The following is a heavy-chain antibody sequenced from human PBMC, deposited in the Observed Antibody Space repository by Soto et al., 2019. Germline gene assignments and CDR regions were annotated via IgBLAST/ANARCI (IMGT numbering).Heavy chain of an antibody. J-gene: IGHJ4*02. D-gene: IGHD4-17*01. V-gene: IGHV3-23*01. CDR3: VKQESYGGYSGYFDY. CDR1: GLTFTSYA. Sequence: EVQLLESGGGLVQPGGSLRLSCAASGLTFTSYAMSWVRQAPGKGLEWVSVISGRGGNTYYADSVKGRFTISRDNSKNTVYLQMSRLRAEDTALYYCVKQESYGGYSGYFDYWGQGILVTVSS. CDR2: ISGRGGNT.